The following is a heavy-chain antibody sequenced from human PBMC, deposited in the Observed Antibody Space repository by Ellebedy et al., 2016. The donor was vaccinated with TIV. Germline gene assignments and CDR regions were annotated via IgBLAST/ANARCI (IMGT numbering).Heavy chain of an antibody. V-gene: IGHV1-18*01. Sequence: ASVKVSXXSFCYTFTTSGIAWVRQAPGQGLEWMGWIGTYSGKTNYAQKLQGRVTLTTDTSTSTAYMELRSLRSDDTAVYYCARVPMPGKADYWGQGTLVTVSS. J-gene: IGHJ4*02. CDR2: IGTYSGKT. CDR1: CYTFTTSG. D-gene: IGHD4-23*01. CDR3: ARVPMPGKADY.